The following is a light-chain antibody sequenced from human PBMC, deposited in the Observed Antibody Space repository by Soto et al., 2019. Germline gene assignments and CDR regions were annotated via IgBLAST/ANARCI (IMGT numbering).Light chain of an antibody. CDR2: NVN. J-gene: IGLJ1*01. CDR1: SNDIGGFNY. CDR3: SSFTRSITYV. V-gene: IGLV2-14*01. Sequence: QSVLTQPASVSGSPGQSITIPCTGSSNDIGGFNYVSWYQQLPGKAPKLMIYNVNNRPSGVSNRFSGSKSGNTASLTISGLLSEDEADYYCSSFTRSITYVFGVGTKVTGL.